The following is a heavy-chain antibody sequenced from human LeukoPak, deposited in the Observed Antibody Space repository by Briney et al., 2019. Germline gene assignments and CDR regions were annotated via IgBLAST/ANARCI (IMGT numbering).Heavy chain of an antibody. J-gene: IGHJ4*02. CDR3: ARAGNYGGNSF. CDR1: EFTFSSYS. Sequence: GGSLRLSCAASEFTFSSYSMNWVRQAPGKGLEWVSYISSASNTIYYADSVKGRFTISRDNAKNSLYLQMNSLRAEDTAVYYCARAGNYGGNSFWGQGTLVTVSS. D-gene: IGHD4-23*01. V-gene: IGHV3-48*01. CDR2: ISSASNTI.